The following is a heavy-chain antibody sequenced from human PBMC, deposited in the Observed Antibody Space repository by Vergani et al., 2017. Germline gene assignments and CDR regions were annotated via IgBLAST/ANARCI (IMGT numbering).Heavy chain of an antibody. V-gene: IGHV3-66*02. CDR2: IYSGGST. Sequence: EVQLVESGGGLVQPGGSLRLSCAASGFTVSSNYMSWVRQAPGKGLEWVSVIYSGGSTYYADSVKGRFTISRDNSKNTLYLQMNSLRAEDTAVYYCAISYYDFWSGYAFDIWGQGTMVTVSS. J-gene: IGHJ3*02. CDR3: AISYYDFWSGYAFDI. D-gene: IGHD3-3*01. CDR1: GFTVSSNY.